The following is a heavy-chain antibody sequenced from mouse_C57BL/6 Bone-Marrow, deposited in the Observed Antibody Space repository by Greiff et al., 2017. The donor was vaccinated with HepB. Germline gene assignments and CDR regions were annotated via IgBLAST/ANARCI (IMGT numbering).Heavy chain of an antibody. CDR3: VRGTAQALHYYAMDY. CDR2: IRSKSSNYAT. Sequence: EVQLQESGGGLVQPKGSLKLSCAASGFTFNTYAMHWVRQAPGQGLEWVARIRSKSSNYATYYADSVKDRFTISRDDSQSMLYLQMNTLKTEDTAMYYCVRGTAQALHYYAMDYWGQGTSVTVSS. D-gene: IGHD3-2*02. CDR1: GFTFNTYA. J-gene: IGHJ4*01. V-gene: IGHV10-3*01.